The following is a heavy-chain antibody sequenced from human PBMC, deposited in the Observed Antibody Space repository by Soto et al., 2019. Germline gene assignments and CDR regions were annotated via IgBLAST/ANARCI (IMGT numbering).Heavy chain of an antibody. CDR2: VYYSGST. D-gene: IGHD6-13*01. J-gene: IGHJ4*02. V-gene: IGHV4-61*01. CDR3: AGGSSSWPYFFDY. CDR1: GGSVSSGSYY. Sequence: QVQLQESGPGLVKPSETLSLTCTVSGGSVSSGSYYWSWIRQPPGMGLEWIGYVYYSGSTNYNPSLKSGGTISVDTSKNQFSLKLTSVTAADTAVYYCAGGSSSWPYFFDYWGQGTLVTVSS.